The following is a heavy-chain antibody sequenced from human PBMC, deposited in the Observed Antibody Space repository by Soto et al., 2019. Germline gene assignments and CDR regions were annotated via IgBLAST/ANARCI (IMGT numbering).Heavy chain of an antibody. Sequence: PVGSLRLSCAASGFTFDDYAMHWVRQAPGKGLEWVSGISWNSGSIGYADSVKGRFTISRDNAKNSLYLQMNSLRAEDTALYYCARGAAAGGRPFDYWGQGTLVTVSS. CDR2: ISWNSGSI. D-gene: IGHD6-13*01. CDR3: ARGAAAGGRPFDY. V-gene: IGHV3-9*01. J-gene: IGHJ4*02. CDR1: GFTFDDYA.